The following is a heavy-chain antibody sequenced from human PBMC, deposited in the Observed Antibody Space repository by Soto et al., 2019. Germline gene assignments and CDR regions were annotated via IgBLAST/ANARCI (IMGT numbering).Heavy chain of an antibody. V-gene: IGHV4-39*07. Sequence: SETLSLTCSVSGGSISSKSYSWGWIRQPPGKGLEWIGTFYYSENTYYNPSLKSRVTISVDTSKNQFSLKLSSVTAADTAVYYCARLLWFGELLNWFDPWGQGTLVTVSS. CDR1: GGSISSKSYS. J-gene: IGHJ5*02. CDR2: FYYSENT. D-gene: IGHD3-10*01. CDR3: ARLLWFGELLNWFDP.